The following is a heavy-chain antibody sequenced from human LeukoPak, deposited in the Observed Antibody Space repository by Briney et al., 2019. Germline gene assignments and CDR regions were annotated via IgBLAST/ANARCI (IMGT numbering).Heavy chain of an antibody. Sequence: PSETLSLTCTVSGGSISSYYWSWIRQPPGKGLEWIGYIYYSGSTNYNPSLKSRVTISVDTSKNQFSLKLSSVTAEDTAVYYCARVGSGGTVTNAFDIWGQGTMVTASS. J-gene: IGHJ3*02. D-gene: IGHD4-11*01. V-gene: IGHV4-59*01. CDR3: ARVGSGGTVTNAFDI. CDR1: GGSISSYY. CDR2: IYYSGST.